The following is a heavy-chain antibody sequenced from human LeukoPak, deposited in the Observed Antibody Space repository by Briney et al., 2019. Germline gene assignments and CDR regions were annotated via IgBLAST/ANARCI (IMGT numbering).Heavy chain of an antibody. CDR3: ARDIGSYGYVA. CDR2: ISSSSSYI. D-gene: IGHD5-18*01. J-gene: IGHJ5*02. CDR1: EFDFSSHA. V-gene: IGHV3-21*01. Sequence: GGSLRLSCAASEFDFSSHAMTWVRQAPGKGLEWVSSISSSSSYIYYADSVKGRFTISRDNAKNSLYLQMNSLRAEDTAVYYCARDIGSYGYVAWGQGTLVTVSS.